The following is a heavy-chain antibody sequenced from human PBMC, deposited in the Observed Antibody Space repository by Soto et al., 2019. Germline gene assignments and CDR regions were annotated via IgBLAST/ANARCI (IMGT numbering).Heavy chain of an antibody. CDR3: VNDRGIGGGSGYNY. J-gene: IGHJ4*02. CDR2: ISGSGGNT. Sequence: EVQLLESGGGLVQPGGSLRLSCAASGLTFGSYAMSWGRQAPGKGLEWVSAISGSGGNTYYDDSVKGRFTISRDNSSNTLYPQVNSVRVEVTAVYYCVNDRGIGGGSGYNYWGQGILVTVSS. CDR1: GLTFGSYA. D-gene: IGHD2-15*01. V-gene: IGHV3-23*01.